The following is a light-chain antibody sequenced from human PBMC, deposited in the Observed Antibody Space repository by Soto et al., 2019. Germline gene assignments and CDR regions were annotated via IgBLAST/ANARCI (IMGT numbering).Light chain of an antibody. CDR1: QSISSW. CDR3: QHYKESST. J-gene: IGKJ1*01. CDR2: KAS. Sequence: DIQMTQSPSTLSASVGDRVTITCRASQSISSWLAWYQQKPGKAPKLLIYKASSLESGVPSRFSGSGSGTEFTLTISSLQPDDFATYYCQHYKESSTFGQGTRLEIK. V-gene: IGKV1-5*03.